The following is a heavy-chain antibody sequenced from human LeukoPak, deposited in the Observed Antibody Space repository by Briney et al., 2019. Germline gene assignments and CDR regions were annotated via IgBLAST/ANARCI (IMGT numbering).Heavy chain of an antibody. J-gene: IGHJ4*02. CDR2: IYGGGST. Sequence: GGSLRLSCAASGFTVSSNYMTWVRQAPGKGLELVSVIYGGGSTYYADSVKGRFTISRDNSKNTLYLQMNSLRAEDTAVYYCARGGYASGSYSAHFDNWGQGTLVTVSS. D-gene: IGHD3-10*01. V-gene: IGHV3-53*01. CDR1: GFTVSSNY. CDR3: ARGGYASGSYSAHFDN.